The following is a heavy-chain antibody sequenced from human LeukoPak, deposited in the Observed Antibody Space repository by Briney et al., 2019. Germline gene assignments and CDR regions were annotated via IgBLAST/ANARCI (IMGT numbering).Heavy chain of an antibody. CDR2: TYYRSKWYN. CDR3: ARGVDYCSRTSCYAATSDY. CDR1: GDSVSSNSAA. Sequence: SQTLSLTCAISGDSVSSNSAAWNWIRQSPSRGLEWLGRTYYRSKWYNDYAVFVKSRITLNPDTSKNQFSLQLNSVTPEDTAVYYCARGVDYCSRTSCYAATSDYWGQGTLVTVSS. D-gene: IGHD2-2*01. J-gene: IGHJ4*02. V-gene: IGHV6-1*01.